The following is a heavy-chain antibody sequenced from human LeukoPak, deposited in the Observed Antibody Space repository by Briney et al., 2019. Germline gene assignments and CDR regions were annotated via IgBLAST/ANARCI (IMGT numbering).Heavy chain of an antibody. CDR2: IIPTFGTA. V-gene: IGHV1-69*13. CDR3: ARGGYCSSTSCYDDDTFDI. D-gene: IGHD2-2*01. CDR1: GYTFTGYY. Sequence: SVKVSCKASGYTFTGYYMHWVRQAPGQGLEWMGGIIPTFGTANYAQKFQGRVTITADESTSTAYMELSSLRSEDTAVYYCARGGYCSSTSCYDDDTFDIWGQGTMVTVSS. J-gene: IGHJ3*02.